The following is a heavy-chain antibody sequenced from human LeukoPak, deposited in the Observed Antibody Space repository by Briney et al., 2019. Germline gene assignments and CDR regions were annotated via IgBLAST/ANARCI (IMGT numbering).Heavy chain of an antibody. CDR2: INHSGST. Sequence: SETLSLTCTVSGGSISSGGYYWSWIRQPPGKGLEWIGEINHSGSTNYNPSLKSRVTISVDTSKNQFSLKLSSVTAADTAVYYCARGRYYDSSGYAHFDIWGQGTMVTVSS. CDR1: GGSISSGGYY. J-gene: IGHJ3*02. CDR3: ARGRYYDSSGYAHFDI. D-gene: IGHD3-22*01. V-gene: IGHV4-39*07.